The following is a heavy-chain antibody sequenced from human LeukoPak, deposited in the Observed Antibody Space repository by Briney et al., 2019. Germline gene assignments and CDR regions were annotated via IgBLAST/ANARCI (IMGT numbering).Heavy chain of an antibody. CDR1: GFTVSSNY. D-gene: IGHD4-17*01. Sequence: PGGSLRLSCAASGFTVSSNYMSWVRQAPGKGLEWVSVIYSGGSTYYADSVQGRFTISRDNAKNSLYLQMNSLRAEDTAVYFCASGYGDYTDSFDYWGQGTLVTVSS. J-gene: IGHJ4*02. CDR2: IYSGGST. CDR3: ASGYGDYTDSFDY. V-gene: IGHV3-53*01.